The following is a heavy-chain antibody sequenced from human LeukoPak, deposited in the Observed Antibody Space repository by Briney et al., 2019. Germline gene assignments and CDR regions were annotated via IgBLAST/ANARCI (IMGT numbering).Heavy chain of an antibody. CDR1: GYSISSGYY. J-gene: IGHJ4*02. V-gene: IGHV4-38-2*02. CDR3: ARGGLSYSYGPRAKYYFDY. CDR2: IYHSGST. Sequence: SSETLSLTCTVSGYSISSGYYWGWIRQPPGKGLEWIGSIYHSGSTNYNPSLKSRVTISVDTSKNQFSLKLSSVTAADTAVYYCARGGLSYSYGPRAKYYFDYWGQGTLVTVSS. D-gene: IGHD5-18*01.